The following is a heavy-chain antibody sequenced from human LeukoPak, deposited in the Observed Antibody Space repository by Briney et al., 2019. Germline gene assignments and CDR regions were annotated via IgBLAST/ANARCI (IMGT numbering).Heavy chain of an antibody. CDR3: ARSAPAFDI. V-gene: IGHV3-30*02. Sequence: GGSLRLSCTASGFTFSNYGVHWVRQTPGKGLEWVAFIRYDGSNKYYADSVKGRFTMSRDNSKNTLYLQMNSLRAEDTAAYYCARSAPAFDIWGQGTMVTVSS. J-gene: IGHJ3*02. D-gene: IGHD6-13*01. CDR2: IRYDGSNK. CDR1: GFTFSNYG.